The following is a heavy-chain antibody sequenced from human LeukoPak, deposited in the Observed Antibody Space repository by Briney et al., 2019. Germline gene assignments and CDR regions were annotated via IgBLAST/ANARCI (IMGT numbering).Heavy chain of an antibody. CDR1: GFTFSTHD. J-gene: IGHJ6*02. Sequence: PGGSLRLSCAASGFTFSTHDMHWVRQATGKGLEWVSGIVAAGGTYYPDSVKGRFTISRENAKNSLYLQMNSLRAEDTAVYYCARRGLRGVVDGMDVWGQGTTVTVSS. CDR2: IVAAGGT. CDR3: ARRGLRGVVDGMDV. V-gene: IGHV3-13*04. D-gene: IGHD2-15*01.